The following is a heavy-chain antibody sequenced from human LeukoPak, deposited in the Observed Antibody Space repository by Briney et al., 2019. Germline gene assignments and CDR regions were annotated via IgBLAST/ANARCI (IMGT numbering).Heavy chain of an antibody. CDR1: RYTFTDYY. D-gene: IGHD2-2*01. J-gene: IGHJ5*02. V-gene: IGHV1-2*02. Sequence: ASVKVSCKASRYTFTDYYMHWVRQAPGQGPEWMGWLNPNSGGTNYAQKFQGRVTMTRDTSISTAYMELSRLRSDDTAVYYCARGGWSLGYCSSSSCLDWFDPWGQGTLVTVSS. CDR3: ARGGWSLGYCSSSSCLDWFDP. CDR2: LNPNSGGT.